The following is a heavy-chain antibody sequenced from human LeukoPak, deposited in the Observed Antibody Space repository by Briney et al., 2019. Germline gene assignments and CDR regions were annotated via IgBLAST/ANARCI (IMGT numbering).Heavy chain of an antibody. V-gene: IGHV3-33*01. CDR3: ARGPVVYYYYMDV. J-gene: IGHJ6*03. Sequence: GGSLRLSCAASGFTFSSYGMHWVRQAPGKGLEWVAVIWYDGSNKYYADSVKGRFTISRGNSKSTLYLQMNSLRAEDTAVYYCARGPVVYYYYMDVWGKGTTVTVSS. CDR1: GFTFSSYG. D-gene: IGHD4-23*01. CDR2: IWYDGSNK.